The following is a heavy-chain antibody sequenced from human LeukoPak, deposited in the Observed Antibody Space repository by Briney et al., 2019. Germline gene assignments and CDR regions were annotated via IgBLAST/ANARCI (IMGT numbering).Heavy chain of an antibody. D-gene: IGHD1-26*01. CDR3: AKDRTYYPGDLDY. Sequence: PGGSLRLSCAASGFTFSSHAMNWVRQAPGKGLEWVAGIGGSGGSTYYADSVKGRFTISRDNSRNMLYLHMTSLRGDDTAIYYCAKDRTYYPGDLDYWGQGTLVTVSP. V-gene: IGHV3-23*01. CDR1: GFTFSSHA. J-gene: IGHJ4*02. CDR2: IGGSGGST.